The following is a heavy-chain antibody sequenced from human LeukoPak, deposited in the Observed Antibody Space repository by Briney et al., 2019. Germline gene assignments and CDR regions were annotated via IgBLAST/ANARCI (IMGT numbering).Heavy chain of an antibody. Sequence: GGSLRLSCAASGLTVSSNYMSWVRQAPGKGLEWVSATHIGGSTYYADSVKGRFTISRDNSKNTLYLQMNSLRAEDTAVYYCARDRGTYYYDSSAPAVAFDIWGQGTVVTVSS. V-gene: IGHV3-66*02. CDR3: ARDRGTYYYDSSAPAVAFDI. D-gene: IGHD3-22*01. J-gene: IGHJ3*02. CDR2: THIGGST. CDR1: GLTVSSNY.